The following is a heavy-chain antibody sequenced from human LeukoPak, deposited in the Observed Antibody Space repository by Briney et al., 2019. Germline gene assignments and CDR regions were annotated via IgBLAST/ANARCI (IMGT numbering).Heavy chain of an antibody. Sequence: GGSLRLSCVASGFTFKNYAMSWVRQAPGKGLEWVSAITGSGGDTYHADPVRGRFTISRDNSKNTLYLQMNSLRAEDTALYYCAKGSRDSRPYYFDFWGQESLVTVSS. J-gene: IGHJ4*02. CDR1: GFTFKNYA. CDR2: ITGSGGDT. CDR3: AKGSRDSRPYYFDF. D-gene: IGHD3-3*01. V-gene: IGHV3-23*01.